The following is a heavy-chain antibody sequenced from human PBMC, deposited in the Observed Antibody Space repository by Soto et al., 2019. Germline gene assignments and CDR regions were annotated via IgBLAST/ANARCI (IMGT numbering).Heavy chain of an antibody. D-gene: IGHD5-18*01. CDR1: GFTFSSYS. CDR2: ISSSSSTI. J-gene: IGHJ6*02. Sequence: EVQLVESGGGLVQPGGSLRLSCAASGFTFSSYSMNWVRQAPGKGLEWVSYISSSSSTIYYADSVKGRFTISRDNAKNSLYLPMNSVRAEDTAVYYCARDPGYRYCYRPGYDYYVMDVWGQGTTVTVSS. CDR3: ARDPGYRYCYRPGYDYYVMDV. V-gene: IGHV3-48*01.